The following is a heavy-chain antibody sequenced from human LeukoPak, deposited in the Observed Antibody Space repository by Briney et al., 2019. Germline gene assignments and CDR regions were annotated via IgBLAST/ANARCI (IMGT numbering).Heavy chain of an antibody. Sequence: SVKVSCKASGGTFSSYAISWVRQAPGQGLEWMGGIIPIFGTANYAQKFQGRVTMTRNTSISTAYMELSSLRSEDTAVYYCARGLGFGELSAAWFDPWGQGTLVTVSS. J-gene: IGHJ5*02. V-gene: IGHV1-69*05. CDR1: GGTFSSYA. D-gene: IGHD3-10*01. CDR2: IIPIFGTA. CDR3: ARGLGFGELSAAWFDP.